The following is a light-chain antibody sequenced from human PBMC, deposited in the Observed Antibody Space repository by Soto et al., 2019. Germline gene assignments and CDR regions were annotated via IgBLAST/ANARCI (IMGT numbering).Light chain of an antibody. V-gene: IGKV3-11*01. Sequence: EIVLTQSPATLSLSPGERATLSCRASQSVSSYLAWYQQKPGQAHMLLIYDASNRATGIPARFSGSGSGTDVTLTISSLEPEDFAVYYCQQRSNWYTFGQGTKLEIK. J-gene: IGKJ2*01. CDR3: QQRSNWYT. CDR1: QSVSSY. CDR2: DAS.